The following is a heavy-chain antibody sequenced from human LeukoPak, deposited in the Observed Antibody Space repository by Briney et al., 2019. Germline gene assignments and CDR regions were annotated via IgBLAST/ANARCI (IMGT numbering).Heavy chain of an antibody. D-gene: IGHD3-16*02. V-gene: IGHV4-59*01. Sequence: SETLSLTCTVSGGSISSYCWSWIRQPPGKGLEWIGYIYYSGSTNYNPSLKSRVTISVDTSKNQFSLKLSSVTAADTAVYYCARVSLVGGVIVTPAFDIWGQGTMVTVSS. CDR3: ARVSLVGGVIVTPAFDI. J-gene: IGHJ3*02. CDR2: IYYSGST. CDR1: GGSISSYC.